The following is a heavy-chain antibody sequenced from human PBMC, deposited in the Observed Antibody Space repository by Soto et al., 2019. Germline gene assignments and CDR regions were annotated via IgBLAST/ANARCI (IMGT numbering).Heavy chain of an antibody. CDR3: ARDSEAAAGVYYYGMDV. V-gene: IGHV3-33*01. J-gene: IGHJ6*02. Sequence: GSLRLSCAASGFTFSSYGMHWVRQAPGKGLEWVAVIWYDGSNKYYADSVKGRFTISRDNSKNTLYLQMNSLRAEDTAVYYCARDSEAAAGVYYYGMDVWGQGTTVTVSS. CDR2: IWYDGSNK. CDR1: GFTFSSYG. D-gene: IGHD6-13*01.